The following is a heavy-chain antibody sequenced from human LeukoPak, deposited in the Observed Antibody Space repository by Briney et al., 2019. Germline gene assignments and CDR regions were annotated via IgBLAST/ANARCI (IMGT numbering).Heavy chain of an antibody. CDR2: ISISGSTI. CDR1: GFTFSSYE. Sequence: PGGSLRLSCAASGFTFSSYEMNWVRQAPGEGLEWVSYISISGSTIFYADSVKGRFTISRDNAKNSLYLQMNSLRAEDTAVYYCARVGLGASLDAFDIWGQGTMVTVSS. J-gene: IGHJ3*02. D-gene: IGHD3-10*01. V-gene: IGHV3-48*03. CDR3: ARVGLGASLDAFDI.